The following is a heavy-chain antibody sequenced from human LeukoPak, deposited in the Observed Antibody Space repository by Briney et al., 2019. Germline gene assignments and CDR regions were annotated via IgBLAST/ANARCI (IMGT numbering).Heavy chain of an antibody. CDR2: ISSSSSYI. J-gene: IGHJ4*02. Sequence: GGSLRLSCAASEFAFSTYSMNWVRQAPGKGLEWVSSISSSSSYIYYADSVKGRFTISRDNAKNSLYLQMNSLRAEDTAVYYCATETNGRHYDYWGQGTLLTVSS. CDR1: EFAFSTYS. D-gene: IGHD1-14*01. V-gene: IGHV3-21*01. CDR3: ATETNGRHYDY.